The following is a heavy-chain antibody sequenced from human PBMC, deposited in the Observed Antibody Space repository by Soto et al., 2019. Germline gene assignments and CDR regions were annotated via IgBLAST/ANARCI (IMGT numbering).Heavy chain of an antibody. V-gene: IGHV4-59*01. CDR1: GGSISSYY. Sequence: PSETLSLTCTVSGGSISSYYWSWIRQPPGKGLEWIGYIYYSGSTNYNPSLKSRVTISVDTSKNQFSLKLSSVTAADTAVYYCARGVVVVAAYFDYWGQGTLVTVSS. D-gene: IGHD2-15*01. CDR3: ARGVVVVAAYFDY. J-gene: IGHJ4*02. CDR2: IYYSGST.